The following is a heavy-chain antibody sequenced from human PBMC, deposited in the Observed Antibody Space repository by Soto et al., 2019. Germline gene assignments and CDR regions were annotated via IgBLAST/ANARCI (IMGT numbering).Heavy chain of an antibody. CDR2: IIPFFGTS. CDR1: GGTFSSYA. CDR3: VSPIRTVDTAMEVRYFDL. J-gene: IGHJ2*01. Sequence: QVQLVQSGAEVKKPGSSVKVPCKTSGGTFSSYAISWVRQAPGQGLEWMGGIIPFFGTSNYAQKFQGRVTITADEAASTAYMELSSVRAEDTAVYYCVSPIRTVDTAMEVRYFDLWGRGTLVTVSS. V-gene: IGHV1-69*12. D-gene: IGHD5-18*01.